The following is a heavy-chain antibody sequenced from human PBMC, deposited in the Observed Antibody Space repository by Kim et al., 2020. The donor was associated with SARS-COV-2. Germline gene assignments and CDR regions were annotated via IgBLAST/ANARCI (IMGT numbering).Heavy chain of an antibody. J-gene: IGHJ6*02. CDR3: AKVVVGRCRDCMDV. V-gene: IGHV3-23*01. Sequence: ADAVKGRLTISRNMYKNTLYLQMNSRRAEDRAVYYCAKVVVGRCRDCMDVWGQGTTVTVSS. D-gene: IGHD2-21*01.